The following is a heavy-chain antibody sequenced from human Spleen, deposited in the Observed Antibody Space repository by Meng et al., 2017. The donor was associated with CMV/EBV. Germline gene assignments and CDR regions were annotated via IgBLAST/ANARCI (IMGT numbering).Heavy chain of an antibody. CDR3: AKDIRGSYYDDYYTMDV. CDR1: GFTFSSYA. V-gene: IGHV3-23*01. D-gene: IGHD1-26*01. Sequence: GESLKISCAASGFTFSSYAMGWVRQAPGKGLEWVSAISGSGGSTYYADSVKGRFTISRDNSKNTLYLQMNSLRAEDTALYYCAKDIRGSYYDDYYTMDVWGQGTTVTVSS. J-gene: IGHJ6*02. CDR2: ISGSGGST.